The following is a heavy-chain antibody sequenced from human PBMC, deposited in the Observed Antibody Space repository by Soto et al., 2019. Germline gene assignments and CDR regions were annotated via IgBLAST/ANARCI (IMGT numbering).Heavy chain of an antibody. V-gene: IGHV3-74*01. CDR3: ARGGLEPFDY. CDR2: INKDGSYK. CDR1: GXTFSRDW. D-gene: IGHD1-1*01. J-gene: IGHJ4*02. Sequence: LRLSFATSGXTFSRDWMHWVRQAPGKGLVWVSRINKDGSYKNYADFVEGRFTISRDDAKSELYLQMDRLRAEDTAVYYCARGGLEPFDYLGQGALVTVSS.